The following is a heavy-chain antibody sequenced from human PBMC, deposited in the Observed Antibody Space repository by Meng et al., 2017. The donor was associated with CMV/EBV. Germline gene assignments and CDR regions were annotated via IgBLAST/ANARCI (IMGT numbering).Heavy chain of an antibody. Sequence: GSLRLSCAVYGGSFSGYYWSWIRQPPGKGLEWIGYIYYSGSTNYNPSLKSRVTISVDASKNQFSLKLSSVTAADTAVYYCARDGSSSGYWFDPWGQGTLVTVSS. D-gene: IGHD3-22*01. CDR3: ARDGSSSGYWFDP. V-gene: IGHV4-59*01. CDR2: IYYSGST. J-gene: IGHJ5*02. CDR1: GGSFSGYY.